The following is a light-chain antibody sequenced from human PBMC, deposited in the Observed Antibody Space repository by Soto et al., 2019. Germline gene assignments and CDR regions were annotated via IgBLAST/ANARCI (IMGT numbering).Light chain of an antibody. Sequence: QSVLTQPPSVSGAPGQRVTISCTGSSSNIGAGYDVHWYQQLPGTAPKLLIYGNNNRPSGVPYRFSGSKSGTSASLAITGLQAEDEADYYCQSYDSSLSSRRVVFGGGTKLTVL. CDR1: SSNIGAGYD. V-gene: IGLV1-40*01. J-gene: IGLJ2*01. CDR3: QSYDSSLSSRRVV. CDR2: GNN.